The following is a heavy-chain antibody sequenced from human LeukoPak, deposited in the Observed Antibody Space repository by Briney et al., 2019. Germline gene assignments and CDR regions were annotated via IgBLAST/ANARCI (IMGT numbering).Heavy chain of an antibody. Sequence: GASVKVSCKASGYTFTSYGISWVRQAPGQGLEWMGIINPSGGSTSYAQKFQGRVTMTRDMSTSTVYMELSSLRSEDTAVYYCARDPYSSPSNFDYWGQGTLVTVSS. J-gene: IGHJ4*02. D-gene: IGHD6-6*01. V-gene: IGHV1-46*01. CDR1: GYTFTSYG. CDR3: ARDPYSSPSNFDY. CDR2: INPSGGST.